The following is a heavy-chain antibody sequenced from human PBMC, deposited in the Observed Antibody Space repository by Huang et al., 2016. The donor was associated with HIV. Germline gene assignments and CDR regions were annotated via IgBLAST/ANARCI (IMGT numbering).Heavy chain of an antibody. J-gene: IGHJ4*02. CDR1: GGSISNNDYY. Sequence: QLHLQESGPGLVKPSETLSLICTVSGGSISNNDYYWGWIRQSPGKGLEWIGSVYYRWTTSDNPSLKSRGTISMDMSKNECSLRLRSLSAADSAIYYCARHCPLQYRDLWTGFSYYFDFWGQGSPVTVSS. D-gene: IGHD3-3*01. CDR2: VYYRWTT. V-gene: IGHV4-39*01. CDR3: ARHCPLQYRDLWTGFSYYFDF.